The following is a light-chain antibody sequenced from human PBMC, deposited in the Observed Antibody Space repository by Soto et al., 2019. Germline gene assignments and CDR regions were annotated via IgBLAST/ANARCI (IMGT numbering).Light chain of an antibody. CDR2: WAS. CDR1: QSVLYISNNKNY. CDR3: QQYYSTPFT. Sequence: DIVMTQSPDSLAVSLGERATINCKSSQSVLYISNNKNYLAWYQQKPGQPPKLLIYWASTRESGVPDRFSGSGAGTDFSLTISSLQAEDVAVYYCQQYYSTPFTVGPGTKVDIK. V-gene: IGKV4-1*01. J-gene: IGKJ3*01.